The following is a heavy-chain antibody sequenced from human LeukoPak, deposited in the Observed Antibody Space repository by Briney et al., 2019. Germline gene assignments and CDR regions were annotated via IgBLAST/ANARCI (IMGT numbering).Heavy chain of an antibody. CDR2: INDYGSIT. CDR3: ASLTSQYDY. D-gene: IGHD3-10*01. Sequence: GGSLRLSCAASGLTFSNYWMQWVRQAPGKGLVWVSRINDYGSITTYADSVKGRFTISRDNAKNTLYLQMNSLRAEDTAVYYCASLTSQYDYWGLGTLVTVSS. J-gene: IGHJ4*02. CDR1: GLTFSNYW. V-gene: IGHV3-74*03.